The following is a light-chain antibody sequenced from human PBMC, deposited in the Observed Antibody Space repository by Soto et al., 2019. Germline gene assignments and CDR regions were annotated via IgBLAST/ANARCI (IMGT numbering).Light chain of an antibody. J-gene: IGKJ1*01. CDR1: QSVSSN. Sequence: EIVMTQSPATLSVSPGERATLSCRASQSVSSNLAWYQQKPGQAPRLLIYGASTRATGIPARFSGSGSGTEFTLTISSLQYEDFAFYYCQQYNNWPHCTFGQGTKVEIK. CDR3: QQYNNWPHCT. V-gene: IGKV3-15*01. CDR2: GAS.